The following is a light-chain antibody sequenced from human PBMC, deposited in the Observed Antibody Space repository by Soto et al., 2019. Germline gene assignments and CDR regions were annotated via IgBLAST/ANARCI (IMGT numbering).Light chain of an antibody. CDR1: SSDVGAYDY. J-gene: IGLJ1*01. V-gene: IGLV2-14*01. Sequence: QSALTQPASVSGSPGQSIAIACTGTSSDVGAYDYVSWYQQHPGKAPKVMIYDVTNRPSGVSNRFSGSKSGNTASLTISGLQAEDGADYYCSSYTSSSPYVFGTGTKLTVL. CDR2: DVT. CDR3: SSYTSSSPYV.